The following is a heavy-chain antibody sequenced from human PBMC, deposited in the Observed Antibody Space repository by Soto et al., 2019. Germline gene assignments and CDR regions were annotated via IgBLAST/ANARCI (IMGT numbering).Heavy chain of an antibody. CDR2: IYYSGST. CDR1: GGSISSYY. D-gene: IGHD6-19*01. J-gene: IGHJ5*02. CDR3: AGFRLGGGSSGWLGGFDP. V-gene: IGHV4-59*01. Sequence: QVQLQESGPGLVKPSETLSLTCTVSGGSISSYYWSWIRQPPGKGLEWIGYIYYSGSTNYNPSLKRRSTIAVDTSKHQCSLNVRGGTAAATAVYYCAGFRLGGGSSGWLGGFDPWGQGTLVTVSS.